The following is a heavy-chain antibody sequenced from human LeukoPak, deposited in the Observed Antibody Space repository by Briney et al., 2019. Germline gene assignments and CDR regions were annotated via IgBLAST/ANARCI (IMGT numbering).Heavy chain of an antibody. CDR1: GYTFTSYV. J-gene: IGHJ6*03. Sequence: ASVKVSCKASGYTFTSYVINWVRQATGQGVEWMGWMHPNSGNTGYAQKFQGRVTLTRNTSISTAYMELSSLRSEDTAVYYCARGKGLRYFDWLPYYYYYMDVWGKGTTVTVSS. D-gene: IGHD3-9*01. V-gene: IGHV1-8*03. CDR2: MHPNSGNT. CDR3: ARGKGLRYFDWLPYYYYYMDV.